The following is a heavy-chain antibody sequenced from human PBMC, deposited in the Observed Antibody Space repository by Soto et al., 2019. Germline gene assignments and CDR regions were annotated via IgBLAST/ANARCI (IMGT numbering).Heavy chain of an antibody. CDR3: ASSRSSSSGGGFDY. J-gene: IGHJ4*02. CDR1: GGPFSNFA. CDR2: IIPMFPTT. V-gene: IGHV1-69*13. D-gene: IGHD6-6*01. Sequence: GASVKVSCKASGGPFSNFAISWVRQAPGQGLEWMGGIIPMFPTTNYAQKFRGRVTITADESTRTAYMEMRSLRSEDTAVYYCASSRSSSSGGGFDYWGQGTLVTVSA.